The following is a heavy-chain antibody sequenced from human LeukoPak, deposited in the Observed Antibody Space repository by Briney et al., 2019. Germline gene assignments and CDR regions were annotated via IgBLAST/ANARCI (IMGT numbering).Heavy chain of an antibody. V-gene: IGHV1-69*01. J-gene: IGHJ3*02. Sequence: SVTVSCKASGGTFSSYAISWVRQAPGQGLEWMGGSIPTFGTANYAQKFQGRVTITADESTSTAYMELSSLRSEDTAVYYCARGGVAAAGGDAFDIWGQGTMVTVSS. CDR2: SIPTFGTA. D-gene: IGHD6-13*01. CDR3: ARGGVAAAGGDAFDI. CDR1: GGTFSSYA.